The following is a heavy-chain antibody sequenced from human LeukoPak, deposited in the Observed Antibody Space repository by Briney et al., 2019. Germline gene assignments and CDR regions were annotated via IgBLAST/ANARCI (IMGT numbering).Heavy chain of an antibody. J-gene: IGHJ4*02. CDR3: AKDRYSTSSTFTVNPFDY. CDR1: GFTFSSYA. V-gene: IGHV3-30-3*01. D-gene: IGHD2-2*01. CDR2: ISYDGSNK. Sequence: GGSLRLSCAASGFTFSSYAMHWVRQAPGKGLEWVAVISYDGSNKYYADSVKGRFTISRDNSKNTLYLQMNSLRVEDTAVYYCAKDRYSTSSTFTVNPFDYWGQGILVTVSS.